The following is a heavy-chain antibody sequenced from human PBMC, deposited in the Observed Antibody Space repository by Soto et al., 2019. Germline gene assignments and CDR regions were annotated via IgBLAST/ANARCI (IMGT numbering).Heavy chain of an antibody. CDR1: GFAFGSYW. V-gene: IGHV3-74*01. CDR2: ISQDGAIA. D-gene: IGHD1-1*01. J-gene: IGHJ4*02. Sequence: VQLVESGGGLVQPGGSLRLSCAASGFAFGSYWMHWVRQAPGKGLVWVSRISQDGAIATQADSVKGRFTISRDNAKNTLFLQMNSLRADDTAVYYCLRDQRHWNEFADQWGQATLVTVSS. CDR3: LRDQRHWNEFADQ.